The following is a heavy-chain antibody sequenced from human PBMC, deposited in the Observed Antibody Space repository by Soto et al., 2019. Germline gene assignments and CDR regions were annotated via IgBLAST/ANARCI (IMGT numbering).Heavy chain of an antibody. J-gene: IGHJ4*02. CDR2: IDWDDDR. CDR1: GFSLNTVGVG. V-gene: IGHV2-5*02. CDR3: AHSDPGEPLFDY. Sequence: QVTLKESGPTLVRPTRTLTLTCTFSGFSLNTVGVGVGWIRQPPGKALEWLAVIDWDDDRRYSPSLKTRLTITKDTSKNRVVLTRPKVAPVDTATYCFAHSDPGEPLFDYWGQGTLVTVSS.